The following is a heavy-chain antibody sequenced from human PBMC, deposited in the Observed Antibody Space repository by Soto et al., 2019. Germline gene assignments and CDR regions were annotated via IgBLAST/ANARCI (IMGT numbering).Heavy chain of an antibody. J-gene: IGHJ4*02. V-gene: IGHV3-30*03. D-gene: IGHD5-18*01. CDR1: GFTFSSYG. CDR2: ISYDGSNK. CDR3: ARGLNGYLHYFDY. Sequence: PGGSLRLSCAASGFTFSSYGMHWVRQAPGEGLEWVALISYDGSNKYYADSVKGRFTISRDYSKNTLYLQMNSLRAEDTAVYYCARGLNGYLHYFDYWGQGTPVTVSS.